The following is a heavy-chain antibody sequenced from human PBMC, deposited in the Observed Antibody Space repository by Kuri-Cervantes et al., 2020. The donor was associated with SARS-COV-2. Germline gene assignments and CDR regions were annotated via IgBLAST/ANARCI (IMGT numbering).Heavy chain of an antibody. CDR2: IWYGGSNK. V-gene: IGHV3-33*08. J-gene: IGHJ4*02. CDR1: GFTFSSYG. Sequence: GESLKISCAASGFTFSSYGMHWVRQAPGKGLEWVAVIWYGGSNKYYADSVKGRFTISRDNSKNTLYLQMNSLRAEDTAVYYCARGKQDFDYWGQGTLVTVSS. CDR3: ARGKQDFDY.